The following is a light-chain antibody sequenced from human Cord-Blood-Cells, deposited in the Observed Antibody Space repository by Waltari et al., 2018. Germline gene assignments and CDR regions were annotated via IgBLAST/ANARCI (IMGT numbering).Light chain of an antibody. CDR2: GAS. V-gene: IGKV3-15*01. CDR3: QQYNNHWT. CDR1: QSVSSN. J-gene: IGKJ1*01. Sequence: EIVMTQSPATLSVSPGERATLSCRASQSVSSNLAWYQQKPGQDPRLLIYGASTRATGIPARFSGSGSGTEFTLTISSLQSEDFAVYYCQQYNNHWTFGQGTKVEIK.